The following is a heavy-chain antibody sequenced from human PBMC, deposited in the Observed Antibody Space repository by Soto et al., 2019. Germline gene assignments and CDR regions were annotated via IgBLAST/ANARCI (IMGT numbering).Heavy chain of an antibody. CDR3: AREGGDSYRYSYYYGMDV. CDR1: GFTFSSYS. J-gene: IGHJ6*02. V-gene: IGHV3-21*01. CDR2: ISSSISYI. D-gene: IGHD3-16*01. Sequence: GGSLRLSCAASGFTFSSYSMNWVRQAPGKGLEWVSSISSSISYIYYADSVKGRFTISRDNAKNSLYLQMNSLRAEDTAVYYCAREGGDSYRYSYYYGMDVWGQGTKVTVSS.